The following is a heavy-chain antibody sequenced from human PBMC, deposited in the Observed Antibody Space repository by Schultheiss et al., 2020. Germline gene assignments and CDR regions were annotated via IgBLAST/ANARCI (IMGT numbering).Heavy chain of an antibody. J-gene: IGHJ3*02. CDR3: ARHRNRPYDILTGYPDAFDI. Sequence: SATMSLTCTVSGGSISSSSYYWGWIRQPPGKGLEWIGSIYYSGSTYYNPSLKSRVTISVDTSKNQFSLKLSSVTAADTAVYYCARHRNRPYDILTGYPDAFDIWGPGTMVTVAS. V-gene: IGHV4-39*01. D-gene: IGHD3-9*01. CDR1: GGSISSSSYY. CDR2: IYYSGST.